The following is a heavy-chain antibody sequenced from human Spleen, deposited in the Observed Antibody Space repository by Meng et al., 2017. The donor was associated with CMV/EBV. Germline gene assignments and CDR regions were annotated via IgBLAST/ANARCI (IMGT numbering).Heavy chain of an antibody. CDR3: AKDYLPVARGRAARYSAMGV. CDR1: GFTFDDYG. D-gene: IGHD2-2*01. J-gene: IGHJ6*02. V-gene: IGHV3-20*04. CDR2: INWNGDST. Sequence: GESLKISCAASGFTFDDYGMSWVRQAPGKGLEWVSGINWNGDSTGYADSVKGRFTISRDNARNSLYLQMDSLRAEDTALYYCAKDYLPVARGRAARYSAMGVWGPGTTVTVSS.